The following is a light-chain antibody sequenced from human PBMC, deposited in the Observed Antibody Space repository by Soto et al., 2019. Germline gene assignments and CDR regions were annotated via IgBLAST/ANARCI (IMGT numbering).Light chain of an antibody. CDR3: SSYTSSSTLVV. V-gene: IGLV2-14*01. Sequence: SALTQPASVSGSPGKSITISCTGTSSDVGGYNYVSWYQQHPGKAPKLMIYDVSNRPSGVSNRFSGSKSGNTASLTISGLQAEDEADYYCSSYTSSSTLVVFGGGTKVTVL. J-gene: IGLJ2*01. CDR2: DVS. CDR1: SSDVGGYNY.